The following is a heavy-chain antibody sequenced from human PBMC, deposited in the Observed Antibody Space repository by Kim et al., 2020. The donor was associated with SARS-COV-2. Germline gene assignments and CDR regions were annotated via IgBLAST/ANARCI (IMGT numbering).Heavy chain of an antibody. CDR1: GGSVSSGSYY. J-gene: IGHJ5*02. V-gene: IGHV4-61*01. D-gene: IGHD4-17*01. Sequence: SETLSLTCTVSGGSVSSGSYYWSWIRQPPGKGLEWIGYIYYSGSTNYNPSLKSRVTISVDTSKNQFSLKLSSVTAADTAVYYCARDIDYGDQNWFDPWGQGTLVSASS. CDR2: IYYSGST. CDR3: ARDIDYGDQNWFDP.